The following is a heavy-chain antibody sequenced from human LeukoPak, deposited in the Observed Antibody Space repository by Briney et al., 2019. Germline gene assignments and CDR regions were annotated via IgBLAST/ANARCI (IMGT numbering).Heavy chain of an antibody. J-gene: IGHJ5*02. CDR2: IRSKAYGGTR. D-gene: IGHD2-2*02. CDR1: GFTFGDYA. V-gene: IGHV3-49*03. Sequence: GGSLRLSCTASGFTFGDYAMSWFRQAPGKGPEWVGFIRSKAYGGTREYAASVKGRFTISRDDSKSIAYLQMDSLKTEDTAVYYCTRQYCSSTSCYINWFDPWGQGTLVTVSS. CDR3: TRQYCSSTSCYINWFDP.